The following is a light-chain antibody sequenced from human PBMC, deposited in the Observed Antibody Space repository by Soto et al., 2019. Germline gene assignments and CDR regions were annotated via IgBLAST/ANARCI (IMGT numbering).Light chain of an antibody. CDR2: EVS. CDR3: CSYAGSSIPYV. Sequence: QSALTQPAYVSGSPGQSITISCTGTSSDVGSYNLVSWYQQHPGKAPKLMIYEVSKRPSGVSNRFSGSKSGNTASLTISGLQAEDEADYYCCSYAGSSIPYVFGTGTKLTVL. J-gene: IGLJ1*01. V-gene: IGLV2-23*02. CDR1: SSDVGSYNL.